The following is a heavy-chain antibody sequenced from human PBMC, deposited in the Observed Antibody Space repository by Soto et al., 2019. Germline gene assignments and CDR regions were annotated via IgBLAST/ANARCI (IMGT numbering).Heavy chain of an antibody. CDR2: ISYDGSEK. J-gene: IGHJ4*02. V-gene: IGHV3-30-3*01. CDR1: GFTFSSFA. D-gene: IGHD2-21*01. CDR3: ASVMDY. Sequence: QVQLVESGGGVVQPGRSLRLSCAVSGFTFSSFAMQWVRQAPGKGLEWVATISYDGSEKYYADSVKGRFTISRDNSKNALSLKMNSLRPEDTAVYYCASVMDYWGQGTLVTVSS.